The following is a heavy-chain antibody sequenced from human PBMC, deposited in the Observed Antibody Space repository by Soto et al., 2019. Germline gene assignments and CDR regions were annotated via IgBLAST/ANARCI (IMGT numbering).Heavy chain of an antibody. J-gene: IGHJ6*02. V-gene: IGHV5-51*01. CDR1: GYNFTIYW. D-gene: IGHD1-26*01. CDR3: ARRGSGSSPPYHGMDV. CDR2: VYPGDSDT. Sequence: GESLKISCKGSGYNFTIYWIGWVRQMPGKGLEWMGIVYPGDSDTTYSPAFQGQVTISADKSTAYLQWSSLKASDTATYYCARRGSGSSPPYHGMDVWGQGTTVTVSS.